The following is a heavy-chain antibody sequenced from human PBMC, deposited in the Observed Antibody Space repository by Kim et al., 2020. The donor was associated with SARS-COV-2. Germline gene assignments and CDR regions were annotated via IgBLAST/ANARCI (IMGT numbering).Heavy chain of an antibody. CDR2: IDSGGSST. CDR3: AKNTIAATVPRWFDP. CDR1: GFTFSSYA. V-gene: IGHV3-23*03. J-gene: IGHJ5*02. Sequence: GGSLRLSCAASGFTFSSYAMSWVRQAPGKGLEWVSVIDSGGSSTNYADSVKGRFTISRDNSKNTLYLQMNSLRAEVTAVYYCAKNTIAATVPRWFDPWGQGTLVTVSS. D-gene: IGHD6-13*01.